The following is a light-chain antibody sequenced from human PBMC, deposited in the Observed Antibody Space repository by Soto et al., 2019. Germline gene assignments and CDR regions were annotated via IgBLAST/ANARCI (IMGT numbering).Light chain of an antibody. CDR1: QSVSTSF. Sequence: EVVLTQSPGTLSLSPGERAPLSWRARQSVSTSFLAWYQQKPGQAPRLLIYGAFSRATGVPDRFSGSGSGTDFTLTISRLEPEDFAVYYCQQYGNSIPITFGQGTRWRL. V-gene: IGKV3-20*01. CDR3: QQYGNSIPIT. J-gene: IGKJ5*01. CDR2: GAF.